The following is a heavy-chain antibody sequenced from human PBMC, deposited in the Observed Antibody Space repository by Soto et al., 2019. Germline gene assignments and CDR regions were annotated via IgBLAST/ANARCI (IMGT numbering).Heavy chain of an antibody. CDR3: ARERRGYVNSFDH. CDR2: IFYNGNT. D-gene: IGHD5-12*01. CDR1: GGSISSVDYY. Sequence: QVQLQESGPGLVKPSQTLSLTCTVSGGSISSVDYYWTWIRQPPGKGLEWIGYIFYNGNTNYKPSLKSRSTISIDTSRNQFSLKLSSVSAADTAVYYCARERRGYVNSFDHWGQGALVTVSS. V-gene: IGHV4-30-4*01. J-gene: IGHJ4*02.